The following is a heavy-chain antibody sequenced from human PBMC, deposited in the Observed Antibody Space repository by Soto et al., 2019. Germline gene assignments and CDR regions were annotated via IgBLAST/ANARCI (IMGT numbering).Heavy chain of an antibody. CDR3: ARGPVERLINGASDI. Sequence: GSLRLSCTASGFTFSGYWMHWVRQTPGKGLLCVSRINSDGTTTRYADSVKGRFTISRDNAKNTLYLQMNSLRDEDTALYYCARGPVERLINGASDIWGRGTMVTVSS. CDR2: INSDGTTT. V-gene: IGHV3-74*01. CDR1: GFTFSGYW. D-gene: IGHD1-1*01. J-gene: IGHJ3*02.